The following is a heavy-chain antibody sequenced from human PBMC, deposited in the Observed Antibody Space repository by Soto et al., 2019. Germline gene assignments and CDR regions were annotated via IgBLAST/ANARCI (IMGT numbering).Heavy chain of an antibody. J-gene: IGHJ4*02. CDR3: AKDTIRSSSTAY. V-gene: IGHV3-23*01. CDR1: GFTFSSYA. D-gene: IGHD6-6*01. Sequence: GALRLSCAASGFTFSSYAMSWVRQAPGKGLEWVSAISGSGGSTYYADSVKGRFTISRDNSKNTLYLQMNSLRAEDTAVYYCAKDTIRSSSTAYWGQGTLVTVSS. CDR2: ISGSGGST.